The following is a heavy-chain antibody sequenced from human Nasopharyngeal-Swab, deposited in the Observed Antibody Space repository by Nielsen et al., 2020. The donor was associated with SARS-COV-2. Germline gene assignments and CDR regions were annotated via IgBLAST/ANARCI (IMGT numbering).Heavy chain of an antibody. CDR2: ISGSGGST. CDR3: AKGTGGYRLLYFDY. J-gene: IGHJ4*02. Sequence: GGSLRLSCAASGFTFSSYVMSWVRQAPGKGLEWVSAISGSGGSTYYADSVKGRFTISRDNSKNTLYLQMNSLRAEDTAVYYCAKGTGGYRLLYFDYWGQGTLVTVSS. D-gene: IGHD2-2*01. CDR1: GFTFSSYV. V-gene: IGHV3-23*01.